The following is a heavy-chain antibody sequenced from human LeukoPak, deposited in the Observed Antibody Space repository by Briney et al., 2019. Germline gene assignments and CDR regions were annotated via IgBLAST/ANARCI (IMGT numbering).Heavy chain of an antibody. CDR3: ARATTGTTRWFDP. CDR2: FYHSGRT. CDR1: GYSISTGYY. D-gene: IGHD1-1*01. V-gene: IGHV4-38-2*01. Sequence: SETLSLTCGVSGYSISTGYYWGWIRQPPGKTLEWIGSFYHSGRTYYNPSLKSRVTISVDTSKNQFSLRLSSVTAADTAVYYCARATTGTTRWFDPWGQGTLVTVSS. J-gene: IGHJ5*02.